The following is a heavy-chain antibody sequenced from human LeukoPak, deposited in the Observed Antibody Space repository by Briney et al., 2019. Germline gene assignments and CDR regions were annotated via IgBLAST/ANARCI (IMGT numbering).Heavy chain of an antibody. J-gene: IGHJ4*02. CDR3: AKGSITGTTGFDY. D-gene: IGHD1-7*01. CDR2: ISWNSGSI. CDR1: GLTFDDYA. V-gene: IGHV3-9*03. Sequence: GGSLRLSCAASGLTFDDYAMHWVRQAPGKGLEWVSGISWNSGSIGYADSVKGRFTISRDNAKNSLYLQMNSLRAEDMALYYCAKGSITGTTGFDYWGQGTLVTVSS.